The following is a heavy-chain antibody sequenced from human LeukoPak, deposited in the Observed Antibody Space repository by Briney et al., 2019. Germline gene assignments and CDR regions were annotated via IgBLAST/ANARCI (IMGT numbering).Heavy chain of an antibody. CDR1: GGSISSGGYY. J-gene: IGHJ4*02. CDR3: ARERDEGFDY. V-gene: IGHV4-31*03. Sequence: SETLSLTCTVSGGSISSGGYYWSWIRQHPGKGLEWIGYIYYSGSTYYNPSLKSRVTISVDTSKNQFSLKLSSVTAAVTAVYYRARERDEGFDYWGQGTLVTVSS. CDR2: IYYSGST.